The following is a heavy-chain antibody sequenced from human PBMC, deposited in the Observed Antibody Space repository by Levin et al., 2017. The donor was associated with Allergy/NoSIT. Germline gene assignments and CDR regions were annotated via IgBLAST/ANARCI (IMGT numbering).Heavy chain of an antibody. CDR1: GDSIGTYY. Sequence: PSETLSLTCTVSGDSIGTYYWTWIRPPAGKALEWIGRIYISGSTNYNPSLKSRVTMSVDTSKNQFSLRLTSVTAADTAVYYCARGLYGSDFRLWGRGTLVTVSS. V-gene: IGHV4-4*07. CDR2: IYISGST. J-gene: IGHJ4*02. CDR3: ARGLYGSDFRL. D-gene: IGHD6-19*01.